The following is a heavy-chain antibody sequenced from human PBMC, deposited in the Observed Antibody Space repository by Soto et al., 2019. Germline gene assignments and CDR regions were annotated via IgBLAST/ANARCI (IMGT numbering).Heavy chain of an antibody. J-gene: IGHJ6*02. Sequence: GGSLRLSCAASGFTFSSYGMHWVRQAPGKGLEWVAVISYDGSNKYYADSVKGRFTISRDNSKNTLYLQMNSLRAEDTAVYYCAKVSVGSPGQWLTWDYYYYGMDVWGQGTKVTVYS. V-gene: IGHV3-30*18. CDR2: ISYDGSNK. CDR1: GFTFSSYG. CDR3: AKVSVGSPGQWLTWDYYYYGMDV. D-gene: IGHD6-19*01.